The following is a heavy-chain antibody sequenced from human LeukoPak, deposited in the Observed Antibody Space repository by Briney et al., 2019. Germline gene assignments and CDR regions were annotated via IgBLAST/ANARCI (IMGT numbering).Heavy chain of an antibody. D-gene: IGHD2-2*03. CDR1: GFTFSSYA. CDR2: ISYDGSNK. V-gene: IGHV3-30*01. CDR3: ARVMDIVVIPAANRLDY. J-gene: IGHJ4*02. Sequence: PGGSLRLSCAASGFTFSSYAMHWVRQAPGKGLEWVAVISYDGSNKYYADSVKGRFTISRDNSKNTLYLQMNSLRAEDTAVYYCARVMDIVVIPAANRLDYWGQGTLVTVSS.